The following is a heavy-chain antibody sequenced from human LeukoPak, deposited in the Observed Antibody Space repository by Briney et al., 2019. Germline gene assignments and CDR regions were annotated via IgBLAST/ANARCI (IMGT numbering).Heavy chain of an antibody. CDR1: GYTFTSYY. V-gene: IGHV1-46*01. J-gene: IGHJ5*02. Sequence: ASVKVSCKASGYTFTSYYMHWVRQAPGQGLEWMGIINPSGGSTSYAQKFQGRVTMTRDTSISTAYMELRSLRSDDTAVYYCARDVLRYPERFDPWGQGTLVTVSS. D-gene: IGHD3-9*01. CDR3: ARDVLRYPERFDP. CDR2: INPSGGST.